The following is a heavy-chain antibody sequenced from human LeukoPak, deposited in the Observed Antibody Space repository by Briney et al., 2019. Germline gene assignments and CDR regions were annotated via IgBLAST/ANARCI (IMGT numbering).Heavy chain of an antibody. Sequence: ASVKVSCKASGYTFTGYYMHWVRQAPGQGLEWMGWINPNSGGTNYAQKFQGRVTMTRDTSISTAYMELSRLRSDDTAVYYCASVRKHHQYYYGSGSDYYYYYMDVWGKGTTVTISS. V-gene: IGHV1-2*02. CDR2: INPNSGGT. CDR1: GYTFTGYY. CDR3: ASVRKHHQYYYGSGSDYYYYYMDV. D-gene: IGHD3-10*01. J-gene: IGHJ6*03.